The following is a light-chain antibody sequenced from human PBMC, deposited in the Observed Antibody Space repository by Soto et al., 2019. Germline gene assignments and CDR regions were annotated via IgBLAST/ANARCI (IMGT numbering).Light chain of an antibody. Sequence: QSVLTQSPSASASLGASVKLTCTLSSGHSSYAIAWHQKQPGKGPRYLMDLNNDGSHTKGDGIPDRFSGSSSGADRFLIISSLQSEDEADYYCQTWGTGFQSFGCGTKVTVL. CDR1: SGHSSYA. J-gene: IGLJ2*01. CDR2: LNNDGSH. V-gene: IGLV4-69*01. CDR3: QTWGTGFQS.